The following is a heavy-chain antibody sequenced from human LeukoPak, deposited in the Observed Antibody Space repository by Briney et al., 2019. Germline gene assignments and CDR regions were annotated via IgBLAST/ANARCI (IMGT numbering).Heavy chain of an antibody. CDR2: FHNRGTS. J-gene: IGHJ4*02. V-gene: IGHV4-59*01. CDR3: TRGAGRLIDY. CDR1: DDSLSDYY. Sequence: SETLSLTCTVSDDSLSDYYRGWIRQPPGKGLEWIGYFHNRGTSTYNPSLKSRVTISADTSKNQFSLKLNSLTTADTAVYYCTRGAGRLIDYWGQGILVTVSS. D-gene: IGHD3-16*01.